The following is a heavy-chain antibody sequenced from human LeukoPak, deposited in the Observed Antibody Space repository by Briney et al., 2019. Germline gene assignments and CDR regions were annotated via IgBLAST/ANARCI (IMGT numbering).Heavy chain of an antibody. J-gene: IGHJ4*02. V-gene: IGHV3-48*03. CDR2: ISSSGSTI. CDR3: VRDPDALDY. CDR1: GFTFSSYE. Sequence: GGSLRLSCAASGFTFSSYEMNWVRQAPGKGLEWVSYISSSGSTIYYADSVKGRFTISRDNAKNSVYLQMNSLRDEDTAVYYCVRDPDALDYWGQGTLVTVSS.